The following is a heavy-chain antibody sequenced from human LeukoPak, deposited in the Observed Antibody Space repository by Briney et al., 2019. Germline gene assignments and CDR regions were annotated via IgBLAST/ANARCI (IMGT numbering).Heavy chain of an antibody. CDR1: GGSISSSGYS. J-gene: IGHJ4*02. D-gene: IGHD6-19*01. CDR2: IHYSGST. CDR3: ARSIAVAGIS. Sequence: SETLSLTCAVSGGSISSSGYSWGWIRQPPGKGLEWIGSIHYSGSTYYNLSLKSRVTISVDTSKNQFSLKLSSVTAADTAVYYCARSIAVAGISWGQGTLVTVSS. V-gene: IGHV4-39*01.